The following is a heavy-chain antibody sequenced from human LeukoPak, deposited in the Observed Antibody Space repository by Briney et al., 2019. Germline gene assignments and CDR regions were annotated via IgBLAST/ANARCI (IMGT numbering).Heavy chain of an antibody. CDR1: GYTFTSYG. CDR2: ISAYNGNT. CDR3: ARAPLTEPQLDY. Sequence: ASVNVSCKASGYTFTSYGISWVRQAPGQGLEWMGWISAYNGNTNYAQKLQGRVTMTTDTSTSTAYMELRSLRSDDTAVYYCARAPLTEPQLDYWGQGTLVTVSS. V-gene: IGHV1-18*01. D-gene: IGHD1-26*01. J-gene: IGHJ4*02.